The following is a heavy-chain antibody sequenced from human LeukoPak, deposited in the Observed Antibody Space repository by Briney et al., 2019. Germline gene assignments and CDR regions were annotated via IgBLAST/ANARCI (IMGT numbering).Heavy chain of an antibody. J-gene: IGHJ4*02. D-gene: IGHD1-26*01. CDR3: AREYRGSYSPLDY. CDR1: GGTFSSYA. CDR2: INPNSGGT. Sequence: ASVKVPCKASGGTFSSYAISWVRQAPGQGLEWMGWINPNSGGTNYAQKFQGRVTMTRDASISTAYMDLSRLRSDDTAVYYCAREYRGSYSPLDYWGQGTLVTVSS. V-gene: IGHV1-2*02.